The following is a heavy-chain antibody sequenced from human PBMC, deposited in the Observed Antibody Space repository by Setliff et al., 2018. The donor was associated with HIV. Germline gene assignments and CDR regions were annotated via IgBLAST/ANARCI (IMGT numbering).Heavy chain of an antibody. CDR3: ATDRDGSGRAFDY. CDR1: GFTFSSYS. J-gene: IGHJ4*02. Sequence: GESLKISCAASGFTFSSYSLNWVRQAPGKGLEWVSYISDISIIHYADSVKGRFTISRDNAKNSLYLQMSSLRAEDTAVYYCATDRDGSGRAFDYWGQGTLVTSPQ. V-gene: IGHV3-48*01. D-gene: IGHD3-10*01. CDR2: ISDISII.